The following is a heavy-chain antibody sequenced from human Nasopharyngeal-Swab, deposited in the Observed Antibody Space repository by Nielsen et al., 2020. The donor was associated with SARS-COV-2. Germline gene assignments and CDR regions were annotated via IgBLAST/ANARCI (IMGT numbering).Heavy chain of an antibody. CDR2: IYYSGNP. CDR3: ARQRGFCSSSNNCQGWFDP. J-gene: IGHJ5*02. Sequence: SETLSLTCIVSGGSISSSSYYWGWIRQPPGKGLEWIGSIYYSGNPYYNPSLKSRVTISVDTSKNHFSLKMTSVTAADTAVYYCARQRGFCSSSNNCQGWFDPWGQGTLVNVSS. CDR1: GGSISSSSYY. V-gene: IGHV4-39*02. D-gene: IGHD2-2*01.